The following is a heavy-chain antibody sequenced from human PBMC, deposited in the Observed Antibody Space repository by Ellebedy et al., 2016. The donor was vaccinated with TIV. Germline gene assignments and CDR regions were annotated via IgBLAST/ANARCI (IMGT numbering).Heavy chain of an antibody. D-gene: IGHD2-15*01. J-gene: IGHJ5*02. V-gene: IGHV3-21*01. CDR1: GFSFSSYV. CDR2: LSSSGSYI. CDR3: VVGDCSDGTCRGSS. Sequence: GGSLRLXXAASGFSFSSYVMNWVRQAPGKGLEWVSSLSSSGSYIDYVTSVKGRFTISRSNTFNSLSLQMNSLSAADTAVYYCVVGDCSDGTCRGSSWGQGTLVTVSS.